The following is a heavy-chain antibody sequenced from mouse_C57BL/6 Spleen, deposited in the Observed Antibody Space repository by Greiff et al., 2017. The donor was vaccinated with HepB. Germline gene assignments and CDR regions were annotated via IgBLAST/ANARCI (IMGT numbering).Heavy chain of an antibody. Sequence: QVQLQQSGAELAKPGASVKLSCKASGYTFTSYWMHWVKQRPGQGLEWIGYINPSSGYTKYNQKFKDKATLTADKSSSTAYMQLSSLTSVDSAVYYCSRDSSGPGWFAYWGPGTLVTVSA. D-gene: IGHD3-2*02. CDR2: INPSSGYT. CDR1: GYTFTSYW. V-gene: IGHV1-7*01. J-gene: IGHJ3*01. CDR3: SRDSSGPGWFAY.